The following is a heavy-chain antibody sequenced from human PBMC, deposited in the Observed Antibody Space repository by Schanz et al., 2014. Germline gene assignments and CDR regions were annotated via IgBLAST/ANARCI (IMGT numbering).Heavy chain of an antibody. V-gene: IGHV1-69*01. J-gene: IGHJ4*02. CDR2: IIPMFGTT. D-gene: IGHD3-10*01. CDR1: GGTFSSYG. CDR3: LIGGTYFGARDY. Sequence: KVSCTASGGTFSSYGLSWVRQAPGPGLEWIGGIIPMFGTTNHVQKFQCRVTITAEESTTTAYMELSSLRAEDTAVHYCLIGGTYFGARDYRGKIPLVTVSP.